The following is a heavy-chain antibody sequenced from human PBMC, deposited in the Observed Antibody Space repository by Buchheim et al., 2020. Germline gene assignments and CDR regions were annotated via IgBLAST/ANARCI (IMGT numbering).Heavy chain of an antibody. Sequence: QVQLQESGPGLVKPSGTLSLTCAVSGGSISSSNCWSWGRQPPGKGLEWIGGIYHSGSTNYNPSLNSRVTISVDKSKNQFSPKLSSVTAADTAVDYCARGITSFGVVETYYVDYWGQGTL. CDR1: GGSISSSNC. CDR2: IYHSGST. J-gene: IGHJ4*02. V-gene: IGHV4-4*02. D-gene: IGHD3-3*01. CDR3: ARGITSFGVVETYYVDY.